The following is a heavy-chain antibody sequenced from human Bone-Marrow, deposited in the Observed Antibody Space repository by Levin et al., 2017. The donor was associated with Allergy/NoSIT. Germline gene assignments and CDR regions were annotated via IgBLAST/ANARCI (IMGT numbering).Heavy chain of an antibody. J-gene: IGHJ6*03. CDR1: GESFSDYY. V-gene: IGHV4-34*01. Sequence: PSETLSLTCVVYGESFSDYYWSWVRQPPGKGLEWIGEINHSGGTVYTPSLEGRVTMSVDTSKNQFSLKVTSVTAADTAVYYCARRRGSAVHRGLITYYFYYLDVWGKGTTVTVSS. CDR2: INHSGGT. CDR3: ARRRGSAVHRGLITYYFYYLDV. D-gene: IGHD3-10*01.